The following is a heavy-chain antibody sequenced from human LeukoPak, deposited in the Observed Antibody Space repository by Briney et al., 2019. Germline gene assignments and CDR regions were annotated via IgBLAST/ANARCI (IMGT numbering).Heavy chain of an antibody. V-gene: IGHV1-46*03. Sequence: ASVKVSCKASGGTFSSYAISWVRQAPGQGLEWMGIINPSGGSTSYAQKFQGRVTMTRDTSTSTVYMELSSLRSEDTAVYYCAPALLTHADAFDIWGQGTMVTVSS. J-gene: IGHJ3*02. CDR1: GGTFSSYA. CDR3: APALLTHADAFDI. CDR2: INPSGGST.